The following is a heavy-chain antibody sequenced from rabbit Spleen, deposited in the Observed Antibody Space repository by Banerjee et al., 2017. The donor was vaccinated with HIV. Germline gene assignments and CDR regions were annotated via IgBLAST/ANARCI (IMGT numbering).Heavy chain of an antibody. V-gene: IGHV1S45*01. J-gene: IGHJ4*01. CDR3: ARAAADSNYWGVYFNL. CDR1: GFSFSSSYW. D-gene: IGHD8-1*01. Sequence: QEQLVESGGGLGQPEGSLTLTCTASGFSFSSSYWICWVRQAPGKGLEWIACIYAGSSGSTYYASWAKGRFTISKTSSITVTLQMTSLTAADTTTYFCARAAADSNYWGVYFNLWGPGTLVTVS. CDR2: IYAGSSGST.